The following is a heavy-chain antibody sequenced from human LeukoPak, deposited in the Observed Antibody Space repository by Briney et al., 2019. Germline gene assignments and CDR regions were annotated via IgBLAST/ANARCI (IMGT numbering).Heavy chain of an antibody. Sequence: PSETLSLTCTVTGGSISRYYWSWIRPPPGKGLEGIGYIYYSGSTNYNPSLKSRVAISVDTSKNQFSLKLSSVTAADTAVYYCARDSYSSGWYSDYWGQGTLVTVSS. J-gene: IGHJ4*02. V-gene: IGHV4-59*01. CDR2: IYYSGST. CDR1: GGSISRYY. CDR3: ARDSYSSGWYSDY. D-gene: IGHD6-19*01.